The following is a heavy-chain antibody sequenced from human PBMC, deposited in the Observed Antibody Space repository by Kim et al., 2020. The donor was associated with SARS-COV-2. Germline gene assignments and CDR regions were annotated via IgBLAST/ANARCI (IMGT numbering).Heavy chain of an antibody. V-gene: IGHV4-4*02. CDR3: ARRGLSSSWYVGAFDI. CDR2: IYHSGST. D-gene: IGHD6-13*01. CDR1: GGSISSSNW. Sequence: SDTLSLTCAVSGGSISSSNWCSWVRQPPGKGLEWIGEIYHSGSTNYNPSLKSRVTISVDKSKNQFSLKLSSVTAADTAVYYCARRGLSSSWYVGAFDIWGQGTMVTVSS. J-gene: IGHJ3*02.